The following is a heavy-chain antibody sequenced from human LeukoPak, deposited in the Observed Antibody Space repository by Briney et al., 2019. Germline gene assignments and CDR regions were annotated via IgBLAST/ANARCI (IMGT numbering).Heavy chain of an antibody. CDR2: IYYSGST. CDR1: GGSISSYY. CDR3: ARAPVVAAPYFDY. Sequence: PSETLSFTCTVSGGSISSYYWSWIRQPPGKGLEWIGYIYYSGSTNYNPSLKSRVTISVDTSKNQFSLKLSSVTAADTAVYYCARAPVVAAPYFDYWGQGTLVTVSS. D-gene: IGHD2-15*01. J-gene: IGHJ4*02. V-gene: IGHV4-59*01.